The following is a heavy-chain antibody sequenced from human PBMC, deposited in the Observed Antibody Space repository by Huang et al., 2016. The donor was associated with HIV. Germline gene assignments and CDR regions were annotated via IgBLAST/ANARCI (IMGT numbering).Heavy chain of an antibody. V-gene: IGHV3-21*01. J-gene: IGHJ4*02. CDR3: ARWDVATAIDY. CDR2: MSADSNYK. Sequence: EVQLVESGGGLVKPGGSLRLSCAASGFIFSRYSMNWVRQAPGKGLEWVSSMSADSNYKKYADSVQGRFTVSRDNAKNSLYLQMNSLRAKDTAVYFCARWDVATAIDYWGQGSLVTVSS. D-gene: IGHD2-21*02. CDR1: GFIFSRYS.